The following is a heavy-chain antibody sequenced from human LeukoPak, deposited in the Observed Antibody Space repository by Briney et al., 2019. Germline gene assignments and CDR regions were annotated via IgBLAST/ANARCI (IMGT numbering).Heavy chain of an antibody. Sequence: PGGSLRLSCAASGFTFSEYCMSWIRQAPGKGLEGVSYIISSGSTIYYADSVRGRLTLSRDNDEHSLYLQMHSVSAEDTAVYYWASSIYYGDYVYYWGQGTLVTVSS. D-gene: IGHD1-26*01. V-gene: IGHV3-11*01. CDR2: IISSGSTI. CDR3: ASSIYYGDYVYY. J-gene: IGHJ4*02. CDR1: GFTFSEYC.